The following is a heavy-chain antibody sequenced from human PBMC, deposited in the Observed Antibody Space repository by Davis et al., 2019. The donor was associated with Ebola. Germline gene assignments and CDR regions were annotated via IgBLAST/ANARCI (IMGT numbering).Heavy chain of an antibody. V-gene: IGHV4-59*11. Sequence: PSETLSLTCTVSGVSISRHYWNWIRQPPGKGLEWIGSVYYSGYTNYSPSLKSRVTISIDTSKNKFSLRLRSVTAADTAVYYCAERGGSVWGQGTLVTVSS. CDR2: VYYSGYT. D-gene: IGHD3-16*01. CDR1: GVSISRHY. CDR3: AERGGSV. J-gene: IGHJ4*02.